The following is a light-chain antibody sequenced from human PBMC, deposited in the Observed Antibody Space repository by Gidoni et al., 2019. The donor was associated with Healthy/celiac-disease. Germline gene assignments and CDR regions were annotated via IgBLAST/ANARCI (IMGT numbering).Light chain of an antibody. CDR2: GAS. Sequence: EIVLTKSPGTMSLSQGERATLSCRASQSVSSSYLAWYQQKPGQAPRLRIYGASSRATGIPDSFSGSGSGTDFTLSISRLEPEDFSVYYCQQYGSSLSWTFGQGTQVEIK. V-gene: IGKV3-20*01. CDR3: QQYGSSLSWT. J-gene: IGKJ1*01. CDR1: QSVSSSY.